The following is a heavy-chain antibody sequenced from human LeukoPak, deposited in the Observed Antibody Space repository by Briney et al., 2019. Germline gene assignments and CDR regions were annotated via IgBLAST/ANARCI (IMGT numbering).Heavy chain of an antibody. CDR1: GFTFGVYY. J-gene: IGHJ6*03. CDR3: VKRGDTGYMDV. Sequence: PGGSLRLSCAPSGFTFGVYYMHWVRQAPGKGLQWASTINGDGEFTVYAASVKGRFTISRDNSKNTVNLQMSSLRAEDTALYHCVKRGDTGYMDVWGRGTTVIVSS. V-gene: IGHV3-23*01. D-gene: IGHD7-27*01. CDR2: INGDGEFT.